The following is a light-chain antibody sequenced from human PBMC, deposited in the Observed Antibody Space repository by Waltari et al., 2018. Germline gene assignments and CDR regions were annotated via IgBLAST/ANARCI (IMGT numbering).Light chain of an antibody. Sequence: QSALTQPRPVSGSPGQSVTIPCTGTSSDVGGYNYGSGYQQHPGNATKLMIYDVSKRPSGVPDRFSGSKSGNTASLTISGLQAEDEADYYCCSYAGSYPSWVFGGGTKLTVL. CDR3: CSYAGSYPSWV. CDR2: DVS. CDR1: SSDVGGYNY. V-gene: IGLV2-11*01. J-gene: IGLJ3*02.